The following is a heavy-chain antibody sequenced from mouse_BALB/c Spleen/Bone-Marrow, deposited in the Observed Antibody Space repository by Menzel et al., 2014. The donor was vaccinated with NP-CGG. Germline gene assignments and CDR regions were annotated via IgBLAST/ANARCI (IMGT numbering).Heavy chain of an antibody. Sequence: VQRVESGAELVRPGTSVKVSCKASGYAFXNYLIEWVKQRPGQGLGWIGVINSGSGGTNYNEKFKGKATLTADKSSSTAYMQLSSLTSDDSAVYFCARSITTALYYFDYWGQGTTLTVSS. V-gene: IGHV1-54*01. J-gene: IGHJ2*01. CDR2: INSGSGGT. D-gene: IGHD1-2*01. CDR3: ARSITTALYYFDY. CDR1: GYAFXNYL.